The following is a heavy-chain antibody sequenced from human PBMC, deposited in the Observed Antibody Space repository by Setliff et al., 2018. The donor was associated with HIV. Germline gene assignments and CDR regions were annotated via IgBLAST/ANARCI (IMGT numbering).Heavy chain of an antibody. V-gene: IGHV4-38-2*01. CDR3: ARGRGPMGGDAFDI. Sequence: SETLSLTCAVSGYSISSGYYRGWIRQSPGKGLEWIGNIHHSGSTYYNPSLKSRVSISADASKNQFSLKLTSMIAADTAMFYCARGRGPMGGDAFDIWGQGTMVTVSS. D-gene: IGHD3-10*01. J-gene: IGHJ3*02. CDR1: GYSISSGYY. CDR2: IHHSGST.